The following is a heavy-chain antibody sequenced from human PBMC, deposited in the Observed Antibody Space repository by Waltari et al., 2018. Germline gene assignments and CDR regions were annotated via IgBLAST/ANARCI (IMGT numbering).Heavy chain of an antibody. CDR2: IYHSGST. D-gene: IGHD3-22*01. CDR3: AREYRIYYDSSGQYIGGDAFDI. CDR1: GGSISSGGYY. Sequence: QVQLQESGPGLVKPSQTLSLTCPFSGGSISSGGYYWSWIRQHPGKGLEWIGYIYHSGSTYYNPSLKSRVTISVDRSKNQFSLKLSSVTAADTAVYYCAREYRIYYDSSGQYIGGDAFDIWGQGTMVTVSS. J-gene: IGHJ3*02. V-gene: IGHV4-30-2*01.